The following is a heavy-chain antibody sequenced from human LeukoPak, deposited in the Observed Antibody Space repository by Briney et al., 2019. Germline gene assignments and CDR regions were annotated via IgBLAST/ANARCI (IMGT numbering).Heavy chain of an antibody. V-gene: IGHV1-3*04. Sequence: GASVTVSCMASGYTFTSYGMHWVRQAPGQRLEWMGWISSGNGNTKYSQKFQGRVTFTRDSSASTAYMECSSLRSEDTSVYYCATIILGYSSGWPEGGYFDYWGQGTLVTVSS. CDR2: ISSGNGNT. D-gene: IGHD6-19*01. CDR3: ATIILGYSSGWPEGGYFDY. CDR1: GYTFTSYG. J-gene: IGHJ4*02.